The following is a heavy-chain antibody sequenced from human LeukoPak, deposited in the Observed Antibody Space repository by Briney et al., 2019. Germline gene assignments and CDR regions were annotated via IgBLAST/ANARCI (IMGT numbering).Heavy chain of an antibody. CDR2: TYYRSKWYN. CDR3: ARDLPTVWFGEPQRGYYYYYYMDV. V-gene: IGHV6-1*01. CDR1: GDSVSSNSAA. D-gene: IGHD3-10*01. Sequence: SQTLSLTCAISGDSVSSNSAAWNWIRQSPSRGLEWLGRTYYRSKWYNDYAVSVKSRITINPDTSKNQFSLQLNSVTPEDTAVYYCARDLPTVWFGEPQRGYYYYYYMDVWGKGTTVTISS. J-gene: IGHJ6*03.